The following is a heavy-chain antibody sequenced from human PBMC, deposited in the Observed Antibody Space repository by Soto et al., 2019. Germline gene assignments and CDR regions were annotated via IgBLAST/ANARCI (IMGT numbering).Heavy chain of an antibody. CDR1: GYIFTIYW. CDR2: IYPGDSDT. CDR3: ARQGEMATITSWFDP. V-gene: IGHV5-51*01. J-gene: IGHJ5*02. Sequence: PGESLKISFKGSGYIFTIYWIGWVGQIPGKGLEWMGIIYPGDSDTRYSPSFQGQVTISADKSISTAYLQWSSLKASDTAMYYCARQGEMATITSWFDPWGQGTLVTVSS. D-gene: IGHD5-12*01.